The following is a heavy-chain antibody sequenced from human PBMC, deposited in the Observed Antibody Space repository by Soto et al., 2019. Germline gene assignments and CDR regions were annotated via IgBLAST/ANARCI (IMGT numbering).Heavy chain of an antibody. Sequence: SETLSLTCTVSGGSISSSSYYWGWIRQPPGKGLEWIGSIYYSGSTYYNPSLKSRVTISVDTSKNQFSLKLSSVTAADTAVYYCARLATTDVYGGLDMSYFDYWGQGTLVTVSS. V-gene: IGHV4-39*01. CDR1: GGSISSSSYY. D-gene: IGHD4-17*01. CDR3: ARLATTDVYGGLDMSYFDY. CDR2: IYYSGST. J-gene: IGHJ4*02.